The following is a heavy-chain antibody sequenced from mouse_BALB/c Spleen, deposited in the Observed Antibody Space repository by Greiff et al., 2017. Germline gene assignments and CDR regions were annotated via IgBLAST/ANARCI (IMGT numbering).Heavy chain of an antibody. Sequence: EVMLVESGGGLVQPGGSLKLSCAASGFTFSSYGLSWVRQTPDKRLELVATINSNGGSTYYPDSVKGRFTISRDNAKNTLYLQMSSLKSEDTAMYYCARDGGLLRNYYAMDYWGQGTSVTVSS. CDR1: GFTFSSYG. CDR3: ARDGGLLRNYYAMDY. J-gene: IGHJ4*01. D-gene: IGHD1-1*01. V-gene: IGHV5-6-3*01. CDR2: INSNGGST.